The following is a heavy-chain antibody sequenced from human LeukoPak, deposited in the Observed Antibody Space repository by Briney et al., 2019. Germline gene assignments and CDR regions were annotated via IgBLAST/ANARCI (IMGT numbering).Heavy chain of an antibody. V-gene: IGHV1-69*02. CDR3: ARGGVPAANLGIDY. Sequence: ASVKVSCKASGGTFSSYTISWVRQAPGQGLEWMGRIIPILGIANYAQKFQGRVTITADKSTSTAYMELSSLRSEDTAVYYCARGGVPAANLGIDYWGQGTLVTVSS. D-gene: IGHD2-2*01. CDR2: IIPILGIA. CDR1: GGTFSSYT. J-gene: IGHJ4*02.